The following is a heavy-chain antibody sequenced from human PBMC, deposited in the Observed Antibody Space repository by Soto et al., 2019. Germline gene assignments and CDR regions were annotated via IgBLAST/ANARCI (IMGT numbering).Heavy chain of an antibody. J-gene: IGHJ6*02. Sequence: ASVKVSCKASGGTFSSYAISWVRQAPGQGLEWMGGIIPIFGTANYAQKFQGRVTITADKSTSTAYMELSSLRSEDTAVYYCARDRESYDFWSGYYPYYYYYGMDVWG. CDR2: IIPIFGTA. CDR3: ARDRESYDFWSGYYPYYYYYGMDV. CDR1: GGTFSSYA. V-gene: IGHV1-69*06. D-gene: IGHD3-3*01.